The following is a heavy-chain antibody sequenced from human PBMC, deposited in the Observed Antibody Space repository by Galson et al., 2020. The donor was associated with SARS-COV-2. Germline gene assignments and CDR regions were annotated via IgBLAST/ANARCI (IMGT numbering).Heavy chain of an antibody. CDR3: AKDMSGSIDY. CDR1: GFTFGDRN. D-gene: IGHD3-3*01. Sequence: GGSLRLSCAASGFTFGDRNMHWVRQAPGKGLEWISLISWDGSATRYVDSVKGRFTISRDNSKNSLFLQMNSLRNEDSARYYCAKDMSGSIDYWGQGTLVTVSS. V-gene: IGHV3-43*01. J-gene: IGHJ4*02. CDR2: ISWDGSAT.